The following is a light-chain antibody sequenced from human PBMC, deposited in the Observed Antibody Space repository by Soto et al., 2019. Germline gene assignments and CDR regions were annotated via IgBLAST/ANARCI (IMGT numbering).Light chain of an antibody. CDR2: SAS. J-gene: IGKJ5*01. Sequence: DIQMTQSPSSLSASVGDRVTITCRASQDISVYLAWYQQKPGKVPKLLIYSASTLQSGVPSRFRGSGSGTDFTLTISSLQPEAVATYYCQKFNTAPRTFGQGTRLEIK. CDR3: QKFNTAPRT. CDR1: QDISVY. V-gene: IGKV1-27*01.